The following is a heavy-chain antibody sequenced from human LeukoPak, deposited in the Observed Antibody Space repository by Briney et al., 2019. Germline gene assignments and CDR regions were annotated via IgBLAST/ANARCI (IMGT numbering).Heavy chain of an antibody. CDR1: GYSISSGYY. CDR3: AREAQTPLITMIGPSYFDL. CDR2: IYHSGST. Sequence: SETLSLTCTVSGYSISSGYYWGWIRQPPGKGLEWIRSIYHSGSTYNPSLKSRVTISVDTSKNQFSLKLSSVTAADTAVYYCAREAQTPLITMIGPSYFDLWGRGTLVTVSS. D-gene: IGHD3-22*01. V-gene: IGHV4-38-2*02. J-gene: IGHJ2*01.